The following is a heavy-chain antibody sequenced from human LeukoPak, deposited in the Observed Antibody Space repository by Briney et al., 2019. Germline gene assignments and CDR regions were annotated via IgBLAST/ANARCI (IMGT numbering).Heavy chain of an antibody. D-gene: IGHD1-26*01. CDR1: GDSISSYY. V-gene: IGHV4-59*01. J-gene: IGHJ6*02. CDR2: IYYSGST. CDR3: ARDDLSGRYGMDV. Sequence: SETLSLTCTVSGDSISSYYWSWIRQPPGKGLEWIGYIYYSGSTNYNPSLKRRVTISLDTSKNQFSLQLSSVTAADTAVYYCARDDLSGRYGMDVWGQGTTVTVSS.